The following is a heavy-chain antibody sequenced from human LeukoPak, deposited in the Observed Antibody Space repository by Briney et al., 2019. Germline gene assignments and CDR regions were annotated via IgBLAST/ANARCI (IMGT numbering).Heavy chain of an antibody. V-gene: IGHV4-59*08. Sequence: SETLSLTCTVSGGSISSYYWSWIRQPPGKGLEWIGYIYYSGSTSYNPSLKSRVTISVDTSKNQFSLKLSSVTAADTAVYYCAIGLGGDIVATIVYYYYYMDVWGKGTTVTVSS. CDR3: AIGLGGDIVATIVYYYYYMDV. D-gene: IGHD5-12*01. J-gene: IGHJ6*03. CDR2: IYYSGST. CDR1: GGSISSYY.